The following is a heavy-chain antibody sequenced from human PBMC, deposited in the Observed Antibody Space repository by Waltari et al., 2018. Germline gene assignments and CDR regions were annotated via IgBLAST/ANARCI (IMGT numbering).Heavy chain of an antibody. CDR2: MNPDMGNT. D-gene: IGHD6-13*01. J-gene: IGHJ6*02. V-gene: IGHV1-8*01. CDR1: GYTFPSYD. Sequence: QVQLVQSGAEVKKPGASVKVSCKASGYTFPSYDIHWVRQATGQGLEWMGWMNPDMGNTGYAQKFQGRVTMTRNTSISTAYMELSSLRSEDTAVYYCARGLDSSSWYLPRYYYYGMDVWGQGTTVTVS. CDR3: ARGLDSSSWYLPRYYYYGMDV.